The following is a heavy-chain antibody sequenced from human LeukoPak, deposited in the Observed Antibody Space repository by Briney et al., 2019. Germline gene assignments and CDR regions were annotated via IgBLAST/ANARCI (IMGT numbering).Heavy chain of an antibody. CDR2: IKTDGSEK. V-gene: IGHV3-7*01. J-gene: IGHJ4*02. CDR1: GFTFSNYW. CDR3: AKTGERDY. Sequence: PGGSLRLSCEGCGFTFSNYWMGWVRQAPGKGLQWVANIKTDGSEKYYVDSVKGRFTISRDNAENSLYLQMNSLRDEDTTVYYCAKTGERDYWGRGTLVTVSS. D-gene: IGHD7-27*01.